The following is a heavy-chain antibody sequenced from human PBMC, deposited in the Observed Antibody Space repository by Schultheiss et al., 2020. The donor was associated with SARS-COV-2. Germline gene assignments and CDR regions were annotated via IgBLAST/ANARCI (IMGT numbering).Heavy chain of an antibody. CDR3: ARDRGDCSGGSCYLGYFDY. D-gene: IGHD2-15*01. CDR2: IKQDGSEK. J-gene: IGHJ4*02. CDR1: GFTFSSYG. Sequence: GGSLRLSCAASGFTFSSYGMHWVRQAPGKGLEWVANIKQDGSEKYYVDSVKGRFTISRDNAKNSLYLQMNSLRAEDTAVYYCARDRGDCSGGSCYLGYFDYWGQGTLVTVSS. V-gene: IGHV3-7*01.